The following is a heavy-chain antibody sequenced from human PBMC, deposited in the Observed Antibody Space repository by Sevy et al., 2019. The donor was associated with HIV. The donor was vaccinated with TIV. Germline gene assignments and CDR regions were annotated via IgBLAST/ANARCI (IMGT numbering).Heavy chain of an antibody. CDR2: ISGSGGST. D-gene: IGHD3-10*01. V-gene: IGHV3-23*01. CDR3: ARLITMVRGVTAKQLDY. J-gene: IGHJ4*02. CDR1: GFTFSSYA. Sequence: GGSLRLSCAASGFTFSSYAMSWVRQAPGKGLEWVSAISGSGGSTYYADSVKVRFTISRDNSKNTLYLQMNSLRAEDTAVYYCARLITMVRGVTAKQLDYWGQGTLVTVSS.